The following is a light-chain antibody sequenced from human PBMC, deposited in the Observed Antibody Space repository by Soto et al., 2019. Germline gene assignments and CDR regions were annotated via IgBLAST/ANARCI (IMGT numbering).Light chain of an antibody. V-gene: IGLV2-14*01. J-gene: IGLJ1*01. CDR2: EVS. Sequence: QSALTQPASVSGSPGQSITISCTGTSSDVGGYNSVSWYQQHPGKAPKLMIYEVSNRPSGVSNRFSGSKSGNTASLTISGLQAEEEADYCCSSYTTSSTLLYVFGTGTKLTVL. CDR1: SSDVGGYNS. CDR3: SSYTTSSTLLYV.